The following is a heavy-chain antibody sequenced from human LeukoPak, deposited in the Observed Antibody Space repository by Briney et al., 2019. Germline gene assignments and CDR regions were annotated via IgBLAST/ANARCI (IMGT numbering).Heavy chain of an antibody. D-gene: IGHD3-22*01. CDR1: GLTFSSYA. CDR2: ISRSSIYK. Sequence: GGSLRLSCAASGLTFSSYAMHWVRQAPGKGLEWVSSISRSSIYKYYADSMKGRFTISRDNAKNSVYLQVNSVRAEDTAVYYCARGRYDSSGYYALFDYWGRGTLVTVSS. CDR3: ARGRYDSSGYYALFDY. V-gene: IGHV3-21*01. J-gene: IGHJ4*02.